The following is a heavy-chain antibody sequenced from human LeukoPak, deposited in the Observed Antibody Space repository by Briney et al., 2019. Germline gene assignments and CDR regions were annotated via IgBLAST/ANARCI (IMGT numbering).Heavy chain of an antibody. J-gene: IGHJ4*02. V-gene: IGHV4-30-4*01. Sequence: PSQTLSLTCTVSGGSISSGDYYWSWIRQPPGKGLEWIGYIYYSGSTYYDPSLKSRVTISVDTSKNQFSLKLSSVTAADTAVYYCARDRVGVRAFDYWGQGTLVTVSS. CDR3: ARDRVGVRAFDY. D-gene: IGHD3-10*01. CDR2: IYYSGST. CDR1: GGSISSGDYY.